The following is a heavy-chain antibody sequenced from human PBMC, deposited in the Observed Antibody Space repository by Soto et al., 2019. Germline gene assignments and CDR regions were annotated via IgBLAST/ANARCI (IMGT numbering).Heavy chain of an antibody. CDR1: GGSFSGYY. CDR3: TRGAVGATTGLDF. D-gene: IGHD1-26*01. CDR2: INHSGST. J-gene: IGHJ4*02. V-gene: IGHV4-34*01. Sequence: SETLSLTCAVYGGSFSGYYWSWIRQPPGKGLEWIGEINHSGSTNYNPSLKSRVTISVDTSKKQFSLKLSPVAAADTAVYYCTRGAVGATTGLDFWGQGTLVTVSS.